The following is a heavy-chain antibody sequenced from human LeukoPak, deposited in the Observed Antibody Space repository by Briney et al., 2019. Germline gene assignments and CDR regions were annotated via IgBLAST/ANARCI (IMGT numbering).Heavy chain of an antibody. Sequence: PSQTLSLTCTVSGGSISSGDYYWSWIRQPPGKGLEWIGYIYYSGSTYYNPSLKSRVTISVDTSKNQFSLKLSSVTAADTAVYYCAREAYYDILTGYYRSGGTQEYYFDYWGQGTLVTVSS. CDR2: IYYSGST. CDR3: AREAYYDILTGYYRSGGTQEYYFDY. CDR1: GGSISSGDYY. J-gene: IGHJ4*02. D-gene: IGHD3-9*01. V-gene: IGHV4-30-4*01.